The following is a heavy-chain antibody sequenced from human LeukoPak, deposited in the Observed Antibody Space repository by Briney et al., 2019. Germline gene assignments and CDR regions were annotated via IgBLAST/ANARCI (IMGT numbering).Heavy chain of an antibody. D-gene: IGHD2-2*01. CDR3: ARAHGAGGLGYQYMNV. CDR1: GFTLSSYS. CDR2: ISTSSSYI. V-gene: IGHV3-21*01. Sequence: GGSLRLSCAASGFTLSSYSMHWVRQAPGKGLEWVSSISTSSSYIYYADSVKARFTISRDNAKNPLFLQMNSLRAEDTAVYYCARAHGAGGLGYQYMNVGGKGTTVTISS. J-gene: IGHJ6*03.